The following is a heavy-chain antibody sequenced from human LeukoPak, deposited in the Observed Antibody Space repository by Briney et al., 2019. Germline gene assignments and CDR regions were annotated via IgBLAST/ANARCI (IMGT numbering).Heavy chain of an antibody. J-gene: IGHJ6*02. D-gene: IGHD2-15*01. V-gene: IGHV3-30-3*01. CDR1: GFTFSSYA. CDR2: ISYDGSNK. CDR3: ARMEGLVGAATWGGNYGMDV. Sequence: GGSLRLSCAASGFTFSSYAMHWVRQAPGKGLEWVAVISYDGSNKYYADSVKGRFTISRDNSKKTLFLQMNSLRAEDTAVYYCARMEGLVGAATWGGNYGMDVWGQGTTVTVSS.